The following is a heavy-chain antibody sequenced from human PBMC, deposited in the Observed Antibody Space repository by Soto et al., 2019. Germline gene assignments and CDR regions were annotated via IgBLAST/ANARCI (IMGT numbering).Heavy chain of an antibody. CDR1: GGSFSGYY. J-gene: IGHJ6*03. CDR2: INHSGST. V-gene: IGHV4-34*01. CDR3: ARGLNYDILTGYWGGYYYMDV. Sequence: QVQLQQWGAGLLKPSETLSLTCAVYGGSFSGYYWSWIRQPPGKGLEWIGEINHSGSTNYNPSLKIRVTISVDTYQNQCSLKLSSVTAADTAVYYCARGLNYDILTGYWGGYYYMDVWGKGTTVTVSS. D-gene: IGHD3-9*01.